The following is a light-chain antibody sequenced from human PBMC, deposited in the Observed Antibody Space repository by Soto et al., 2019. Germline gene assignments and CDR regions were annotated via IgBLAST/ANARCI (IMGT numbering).Light chain of an antibody. CDR2: DAS. CDR1: HSLSSKS. J-gene: IGKJ1*01. Sequence: DIVLTQSPVTLSLSPGEIATLSCTASHSLSSKSLVWHQQKSGQTPRVLIYDASSRATGIPDRFSGSGSGTDFTLTISRLEPEDSAVYFCQQYDTSPTFGQGTKVDI. CDR3: QQYDTSPT. V-gene: IGKV3-20*01.